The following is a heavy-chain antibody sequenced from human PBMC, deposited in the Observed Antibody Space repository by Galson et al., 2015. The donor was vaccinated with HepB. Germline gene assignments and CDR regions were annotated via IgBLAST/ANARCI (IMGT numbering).Heavy chain of an antibody. CDR2: INHSGRT. Sequence: ETLSLTCVVYGGSFSGDYWRWVRQPSGKGLEWIGEINHSGRTNYNPSLKSRVSMSIDTSKKQFSLRLTSVTAADTAVYYCTRKRRLWFGELSVFDPWGQGTRVTVSS. V-gene: IGHV4-34*01. CDR1: GGSFSGDY. CDR3: TRKRRLWFGELSVFDP. D-gene: IGHD3-10*01. J-gene: IGHJ5*02.